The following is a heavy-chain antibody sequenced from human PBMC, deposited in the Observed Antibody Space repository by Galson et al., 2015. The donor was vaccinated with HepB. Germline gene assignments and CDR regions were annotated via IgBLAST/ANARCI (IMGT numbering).Heavy chain of an antibody. J-gene: IGHJ5*02. CDR1: GYTFTSYA. V-gene: IGHV1-3*01. CDR3: ARTIFIAHWFDP. CDR2: INAGNGNT. D-gene: IGHD3-3*01. Sequence: SVKVSCKASGYTFTSYAMHWVRQAPGQRLEWMGWINAGNGNTKYSQKFQGRVTITRDTSASTAYMELSSLRSEDTAVYYCARTIFIAHWFDPWGQGTLVTVSS.